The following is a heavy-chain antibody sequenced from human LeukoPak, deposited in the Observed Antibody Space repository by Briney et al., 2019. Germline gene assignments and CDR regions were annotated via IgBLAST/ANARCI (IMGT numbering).Heavy chain of an antibody. D-gene: IGHD6-19*01. V-gene: IGHV1-24*01. CDR3: ATGPGIAVAGTQNNWFDP. CDR2: FDPEDGET. CDR1: GYTLTELS. J-gene: IGHJ5*02. Sequence: ASVKVSCKVSGYTLTELSMHWVRQAPGKGLEWMGGFDPEDGETIYAQKFQGGVTMTEDTSTDTAYMELSSLRSEDTAVYYCATGPGIAVAGTQNNWFDPWGQGTLVTVSS.